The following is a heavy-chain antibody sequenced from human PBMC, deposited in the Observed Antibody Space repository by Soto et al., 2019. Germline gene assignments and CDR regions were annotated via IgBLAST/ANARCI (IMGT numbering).Heavy chain of an antibody. Sequence: SVKVSCKASGFTFTSSAVQWVRQARGQRLEWIGWIVVGSGNTNYAQKFQERVTITRDMSTSTAYMELSSLRSEDTAVYYCAADGGSGSYYFDYWGQGTLVTVSS. CDR1: GFTFTSSA. CDR2: IVVGSGNT. D-gene: IGHD1-26*01. J-gene: IGHJ4*02. CDR3: AADGGSGSYYFDY. V-gene: IGHV1-58*01.